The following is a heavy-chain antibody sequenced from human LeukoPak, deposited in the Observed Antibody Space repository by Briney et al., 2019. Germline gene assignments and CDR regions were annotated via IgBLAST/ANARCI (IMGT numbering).Heavy chain of an antibody. CDR1: GFTFSSYW. J-gene: IGHJ6*04. Sequence: GGSLRLSCAASGFTFSSYWMSWVRQAPGKGLEWVANIKQDGSEKYYVDSVKGRFTISRDNAKNSLYLQMNSLRAEDTAVYYCARAFDQTFTIFADLGVWGKGTTVTVSS. CDR3: ARAFDQTFTIFADLGV. CDR2: IKQDGSEK. V-gene: IGHV3-7*01. D-gene: IGHD3-3*01.